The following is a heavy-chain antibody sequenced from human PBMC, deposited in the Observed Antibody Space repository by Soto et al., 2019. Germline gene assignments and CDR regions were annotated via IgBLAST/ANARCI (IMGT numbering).Heavy chain of an antibody. Sequence: SETLSLTCTVSGGSISSRGYYWSWNRQHPGKGLEWIGYIYYSGSTYYNPSLKSRVTISVDTSKNQFSLKLSSVTAADTAVYYCARDYCSGGSCYPSYGMDVWGQGTTVTVSS. CDR1: GGSISSRGYY. CDR3: ARDYCSGGSCYPSYGMDV. D-gene: IGHD2-15*01. J-gene: IGHJ6*02. CDR2: IYYSGST. V-gene: IGHV4-31*03.